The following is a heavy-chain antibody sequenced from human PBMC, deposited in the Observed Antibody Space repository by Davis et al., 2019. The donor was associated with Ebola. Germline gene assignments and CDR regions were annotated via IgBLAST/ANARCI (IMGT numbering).Heavy chain of an antibody. J-gene: IGHJ1*01. Sequence: ETLSLTCAASGFTFSSYWMSWVRQAPGKGLEWVANIKQDGSEKYYVDSVKGRFTASRDNARYSLYLQMNSLRADDTAVYYCARQVGYCTGGSCYNEFWGQGTLVTVSS. CDR3: ARQVGYCTGGSCYNEF. CDR1: GFTFSSYW. D-gene: IGHD2-15*01. CDR2: IKQDGSEK. V-gene: IGHV3-7*03.